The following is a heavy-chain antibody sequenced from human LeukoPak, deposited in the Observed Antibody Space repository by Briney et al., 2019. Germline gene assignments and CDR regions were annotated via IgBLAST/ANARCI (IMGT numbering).Heavy chain of an antibody. CDR2: LSNDGRSA. J-gene: IGHJ4*02. V-gene: IGHV3-30*18. Sequence: GRSLRLSCAASGFAFNDYGMLWVRQTPGRGLEWLTLLSNDGRSAYYADSVRGRFTISRDNSKDTVYLQIYSLRVEDTGVYYCAKQGSLSVTGADYWGQGTLVTVSS. CDR3: AKQGSLSVTGADY. D-gene: IGHD2-8*02. CDR1: GFAFNDYG.